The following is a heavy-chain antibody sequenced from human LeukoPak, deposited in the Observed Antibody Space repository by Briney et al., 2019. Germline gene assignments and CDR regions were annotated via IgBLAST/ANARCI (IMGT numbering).Heavy chain of an antibody. V-gene: IGHV4-59*01. Sequence: SETLSLNCTVSGGPISNYYWSWIRQPPGKELEWIGYIYYHGSTSLNPSLKSRVTISLDTSKNHFSLKVTSVTAADTVVEDCARVDGSPPRGAFDVWGRGTMVTVSS. D-gene: IGHD1-14*01. J-gene: IGHJ3*01. CDR2: IYYHGST. CDR1: GGPISNYY. CDR3: ARVDGSPPRGAFDV.